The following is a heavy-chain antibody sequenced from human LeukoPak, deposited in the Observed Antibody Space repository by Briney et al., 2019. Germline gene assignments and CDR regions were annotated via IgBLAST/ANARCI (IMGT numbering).Heavy chain of an antibody. V-gene: IGHV3-23*01. Sequence: QPGGSLRLSCAASGFAFNSLAMSWVRQAPGQGLEWVSVISSSGGSIYYGDSVKGRFTIARDNSKNALYLQMNSLRVEDTAVYYCAKDLGPTWFDPWGQGTLVTVSS. D-gene: IGHD7-27*01. CDR2: ISSSGGSI. CDR1: GFAFNSLA. CDR3: AKDLGPTWFDP. J-gene: IGHJ5*02.